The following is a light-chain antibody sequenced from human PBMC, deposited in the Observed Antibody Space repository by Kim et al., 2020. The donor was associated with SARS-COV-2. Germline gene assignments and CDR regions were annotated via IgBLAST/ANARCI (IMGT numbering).Light chain of an antibody. CDR1: QSVSSSY. V-gene: IGKV3-20*01. CDR3: QHYHTSPLT. CDR2: AAS. Sequence: EIVLTQSPGTLSLSPGERATLACRATQSVSSSYLAWCQQKPGQAPRLLIYAASSRATGIPDRFSGSGSETDFTLTISRLEPEDFAVYYSQHYHTSPLTFGGGTKVDIK. J-gene: IGKJ4*01.